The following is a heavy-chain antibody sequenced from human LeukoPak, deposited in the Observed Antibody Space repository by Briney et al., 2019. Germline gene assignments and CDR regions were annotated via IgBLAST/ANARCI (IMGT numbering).Heavy chain of an antibody. CDR1: GFTFSSTW. J-gene: IGHJ6*03. CDR3: ARDGQQLVQYYYYYYYMDV. D-gene: IGHD6-6*01. CDR2: ITSDGSST. V-gene: IGHV3-74*03. Sequence: GGSLRLSCAASGFTFSSTWLHWVRQPPGQGLVWVARITSDGSSTAYAESVKGRFTISRDNAKNSLYLQMNSLRAEDTALYYCARDGQQLVQYYYYYYYMDVWGKGTTVTVSS.